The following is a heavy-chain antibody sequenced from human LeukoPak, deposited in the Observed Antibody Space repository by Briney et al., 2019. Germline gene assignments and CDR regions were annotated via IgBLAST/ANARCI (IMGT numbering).Heavy chain of an antibody. CDR1: GYTFTGYY. D-gene: IGHD2-2*02. V-gene: IGHV1-2*02. CDR2: INPNSGGT. CDR3: ARVGPRRYCSSTSCYRIGWFDP. Sequence: GASVKVSCKASGYTFTGYYMHWVRQAPGQGLEWMGWINPNSGGTNYAQKFQGRVTMTRDTSISTAYMELSRLRSDDTAMYYCARVGPRRYCSSTSCYRIGWFDPWGQGTLVTVSS. J-gene: IGHJ5*02.